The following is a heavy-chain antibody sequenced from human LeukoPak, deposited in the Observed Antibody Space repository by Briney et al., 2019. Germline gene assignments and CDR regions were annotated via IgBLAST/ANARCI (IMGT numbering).Heavy chain of an antibody. V-gene: IGHV1-46*01. Sequence: ASVTVSCKASGYTFTSYYMHWVRQAPGQGLEWMGIINPSGGSTIYAQKFQGRVTMTRDTSTSTVYVELSSLRSEDTAVYYCAREGCSSTSCEGDWFDPWGQGTLVTVSS. CDR1: GYTFTSYY. CDR3: AREGCSSTSCEGDWFDP. CDR2: INPSGGST. D-gene: IGHD2-2*01. J-gene: IGHJ5*02.